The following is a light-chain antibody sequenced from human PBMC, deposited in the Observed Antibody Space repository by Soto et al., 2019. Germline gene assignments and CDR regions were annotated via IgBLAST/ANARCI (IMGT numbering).Light chain of an antibody. CDR2: DAS. V-gene: IGKV3-15*01. CDR1: QSVSNK. Sequence: EIVLTQFPATVSVSPGERVTLSCRASQSVSNKLAWYQQKPGQAPRLLIYDASGRAGSVPARLSGSGSGTEFTLTISSLQSEDFAVYFCQQYDDWPPTSSQGTKVDIK. J-gene: IGKJ1*01. CDR3: QQYDDWPPT.